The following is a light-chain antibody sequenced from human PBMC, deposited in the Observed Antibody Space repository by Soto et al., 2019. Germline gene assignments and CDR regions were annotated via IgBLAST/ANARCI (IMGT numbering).Light chain of an antibody. CDR3: LQRSAWPWT. CDR1: QSITSY. CDR2: DSS. J-gene: IGKJ1*01. V-gene: IGKV3-11*01. Sequence: EIVLTQSPATLSLSPGERATLSCRASQSITSYLAWYQQKSGQAPRLLIYDSSNRATGIPARFSGSGSGTDFTLTISSLEPEDFAVYYCLQRSAWPWTFGQGTKVEI.